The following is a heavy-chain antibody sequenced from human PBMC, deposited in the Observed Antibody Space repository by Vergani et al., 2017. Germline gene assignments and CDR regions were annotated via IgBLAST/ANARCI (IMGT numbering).Heavy chain of an antibody. J-gene: IGHJ4*02. V-gene: IGHV3-30*18. Sequence: QVQLVESGGGVVQPGRSLRLSCAASGFTFSSHGMHWVRQAPGKGLEWVAAILYDGSNEYYSDSVKGRFTISRDNSKNTLYLQMNSLRAEDTAVYYCAKDTYRIAAAGLFDYWGQGTLVTVSS. D-gene: IGHD6-13*01. CDR3: AKDTYRIAAAGLFDY. CDR1: GFTFSSHG. CDR2: ILYDGSNE.